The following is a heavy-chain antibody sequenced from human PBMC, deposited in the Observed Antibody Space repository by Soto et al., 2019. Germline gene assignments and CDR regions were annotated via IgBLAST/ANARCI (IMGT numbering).Heavy chain of an antibody. J-gene: IGHJ6*02. D-gene: IGHD6-19*01. CDR2: INPNSGGT. Sequence: GASVKVSCKASGYTFTGYYMHWVRQAPGQGLEWMGWINPNSGGTNYAQKFQGWVTMTRDTSISTAYMELSRLRSDDTAVYYCARELIAVIVTGYYGMDVWGQGTTVTVSS. CDR1: GYTFTGYY. CDR3: ARELIAVIVTGYYGMDV. V-gene: IGHV1-2*04.